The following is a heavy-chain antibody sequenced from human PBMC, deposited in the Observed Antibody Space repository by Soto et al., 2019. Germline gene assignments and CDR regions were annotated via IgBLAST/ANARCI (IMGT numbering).Heavy chain of an antibody. CDR3: TRHLGGASQNCSSTSCLQNS. V-gene: IGHV3-73*01. Sequence: GGSLRLSCAASGFTFSGSAMHWVRQASGKGLEWVGRIRSKANSYATAYAASVKGRFTISRDDSKNTAYLQMNSLKTEDTAVYYCTRHLGGASQNCSSTSCLQNSWGQGTLVTVSS. CDR1: GFTFSGSA. CDR2: IRSKANSYAT. D-gene: IGHD2-2*01. J-gene: IGHJ4*02.